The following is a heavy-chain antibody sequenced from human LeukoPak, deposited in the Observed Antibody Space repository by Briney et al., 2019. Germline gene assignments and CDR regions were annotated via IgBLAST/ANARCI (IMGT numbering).Heavy chain of an antibody. CDR2: MAGTSGGT. CDR3: AKDWPADR. D-gene: IGHD2-2*01. J-gene: IGHJ5*02. V-gene: IGHV3-23*01. Sequence: GGSLRLSCPASGFSFVEYVMSWVRQAPGKGLEWVAGMAGTSGGTYYADSVKGRFTISRDNSDSTLYLDINNLRAEDTAVYYCAKDWPADRWGQGTLVTVSS. CDR1: GFSFVEYV.